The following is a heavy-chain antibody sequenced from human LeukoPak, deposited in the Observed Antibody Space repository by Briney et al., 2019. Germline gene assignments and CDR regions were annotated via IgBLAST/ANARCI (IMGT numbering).Heavy chain of an antibody. CDR3: ARDGLSEYDFWSGYSGRYYYYYYMDV. Sequence: SVKVSCKASGGTFSSYAISWVRQAPGQGLEWMGGIIPIFGTANYAQKFQGRVTITTDESTSTAYMELSSLRSEDTAVYYCARDGLSEYDFWSGYSGRYYYYYYMDVWGKGTTVTVSS. CDR1: GGTFSSYA. D-gene: IGHD3-3*01. V-gene: IGHV1-69*05. CDR2: IIPIFGTA. J-gene: IGHJ6*03.